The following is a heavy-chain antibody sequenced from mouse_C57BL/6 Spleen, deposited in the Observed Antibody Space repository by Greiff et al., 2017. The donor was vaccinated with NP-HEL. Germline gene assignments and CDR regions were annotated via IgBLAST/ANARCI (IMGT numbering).Heavy chain of an antibody. CDR1: GFSFNTYA. CDR3: VREGLRYYFDY. J-gene: IGHJ2*01. CDR2: IRSKSNNYAT. D-gene: IGHD1-1*01. V-gene: IGHV10-1*01. Sequence: EVQLVESGGGLVQPKGSLKLSCAASGFSFNTYAMNWVRQAPGKGLEWVARIRSKSNNYATYYADSVKDRFTISRDDSESMLYLQMNNVKTEDTAMYYCVREGLRYYFDYWGQGTTLTVSS.